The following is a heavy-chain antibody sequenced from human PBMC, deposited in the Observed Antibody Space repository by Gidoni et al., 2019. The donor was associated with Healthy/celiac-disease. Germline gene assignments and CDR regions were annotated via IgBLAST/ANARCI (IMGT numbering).Heavy chain of an antibody. J-gene: IGHJ6*02. Sequence: EVQLVESGGGLVQPGGSLRLSCAASGFTFSSYWMHWVRQAPGKGLVWVSRINSDGSSTSYADSVKGRFTISRDNAKNTLYLQMNSLRAEDTAVYYCAREPVNTYYYYYGMDVWGQGTTVTVSS. CDR3: AREPVNTYYYYYGMDV. CDR1: GFTFSSYW. V-gene: IGHV3-74*01. CDR2: INSDGSST.